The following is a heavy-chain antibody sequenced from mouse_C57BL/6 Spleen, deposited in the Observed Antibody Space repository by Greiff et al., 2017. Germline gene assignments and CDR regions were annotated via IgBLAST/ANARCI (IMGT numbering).Heavy chain of an antibody. Sequence: VQLQQSGPELVKPGASVKISCKASGYSFTGYYMNWVKQSPEKSLEWIGEINPSTGGTTYNQKFKAKATLTVDKSSSTAYMQLKSLTSEDSAVYYCARSGDGSPFAYWGQGTLVTVSA. CDR3: ARSGDGSPFAY. D-gene: IGHD2-3*01. V-gene: IGHV1-42*01. CDR1: GYSFTGYY. CDR2: INPSTGGT. J-gene: IGHJ3*01.